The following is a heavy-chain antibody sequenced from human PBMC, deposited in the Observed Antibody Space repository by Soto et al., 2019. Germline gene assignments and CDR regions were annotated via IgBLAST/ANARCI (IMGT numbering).Heavy chain of an antibody. D-gene: IGHD5-12*01. V-gene: IGHV4-31*03. Sequence: QVQLQESGPGLVKPSQTLSLTCTVSGGSISSSGYYWNWIRQHPGKGLEWIGYIYYSGSTYYNPSLKXRXTXSXXTSKNQFSLKLSSVTAADTAVYYCASMLGATIFDYWGQGTLVTVSS. J-gene: IGHJ4*02. CDR2: IYYSGST. CDR3: ASMLGATIFDY. CDR1: GGSISSSGYY.